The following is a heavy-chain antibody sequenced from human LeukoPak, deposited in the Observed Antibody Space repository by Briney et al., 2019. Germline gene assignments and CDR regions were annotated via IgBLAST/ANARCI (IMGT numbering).Heavy chain of an antibody. D-gene: IGHD3-3*01. CDR2: IYYSGST. V-gene: IGHV4-59*01. Sequence: PSETLSLTCTVSGGSISSYYWSWIRQPPGKGLEWIGYIYYSGSTNYNPSLKSRVTISVDTSKNQFSLKLSSVTAADTAVYYCARSITIFGVVNSDYWGQGTLVTVSS. J-gene: IGHJ4*02. CDR1: GGSISSYY. CDR3: ARSITIFGVVNSDY.